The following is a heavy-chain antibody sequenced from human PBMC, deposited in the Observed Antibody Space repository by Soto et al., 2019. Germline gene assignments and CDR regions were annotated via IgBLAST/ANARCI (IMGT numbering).Heavy chain of an antibody. J-gene: IGHJ4*01. V-gene: IGHV4-59*01. CDR3: ASLGARVGATYYFEH. CDR1: GGSISSYY. D-gene: IGHD1-26*01. CDR2: VYYSGNT. Sequence: SETLSLTCTVSGGSISSYYWSWIRQPPGKGLEWIGYVYYSGNTNYNPALKSRATISVDTSKNQLSLKLSSVTAADTAGYYCASLGARVGATYYFEHWGQGTLVT.